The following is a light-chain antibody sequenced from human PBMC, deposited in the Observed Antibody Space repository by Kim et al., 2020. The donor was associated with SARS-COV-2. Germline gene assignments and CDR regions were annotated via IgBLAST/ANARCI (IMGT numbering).Light chain of an antibody. CDR2: AAS. CDR1: QSISSY. J-gene: IGKJ2*01. CDR3: QQSYSTPYT. Sequence: SAAVGDRVTIACQASQSISSYVNWYQQKPGKAPKLLIYAASSLQSGVPSRFSGSGSGTDFTLTISSLQPEDFATYYCQQSYSTPYTFGQGTKLEI. V-gene: IGKV1-39*01.